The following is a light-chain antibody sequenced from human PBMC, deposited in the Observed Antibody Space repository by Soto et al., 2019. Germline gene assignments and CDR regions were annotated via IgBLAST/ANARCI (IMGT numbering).Light chain of an antibody. CDR2: EGS. V-gene: IGLV2-23*01. J-gene: IGLJ3*02. Sequence: QSALTQPASVSGSPGQSITISCTGSSSDVGSYNFVSWHQQHPGKAPKLMIYEGSKRPSGVSNRFSGYKSGNTASLTISGLQAEDEADYYCCSYAGSRTWVFGGGTKLTVL. CDR1: SSDVGSYNF. CDR3: CSYAGSRTWV.